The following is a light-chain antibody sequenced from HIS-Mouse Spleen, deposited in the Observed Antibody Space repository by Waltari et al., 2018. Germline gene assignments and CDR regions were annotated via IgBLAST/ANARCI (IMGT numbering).Light chain of an antibody. V-gene: IGLV3-19*01. Sequence: SSELTQDPAVSVALGQTVRIPCHGDSLRTYYARGYQQKPGRAPVLVIYGKNNRPSGIPDRFSGSSSGNTASLTITGAQAEDEADYYCNSRDSSGNHVVFGGGTKLTVL. CDR2: GKN. CDR1: SLRTYY. CDR3: NSRDSSGNHVV. J-gene: IGLJ2*01.